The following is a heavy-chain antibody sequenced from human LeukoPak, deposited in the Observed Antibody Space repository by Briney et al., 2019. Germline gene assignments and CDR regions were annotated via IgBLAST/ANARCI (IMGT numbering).Heavy chain of an antibody. J-gene: IGHJ6*02. CDR2: ISGSGGST. Sequence: GGSLRLSCAASGFTFSSYAMSWVRQAPGKGLEWVSAISGSGGSTYYADSVKGRFTISRDNSKNTLYLQMNSLRAEDTAVYYCAKGSPIQLWLSHYYGMDVWGQGTTVTVSS. CDR3: AKGSPIQLWLSHYYGMDV. D-gene: IGHD5-18*01. CDR1: GFTFSSYA. V-gene: IGHV3-23*01.